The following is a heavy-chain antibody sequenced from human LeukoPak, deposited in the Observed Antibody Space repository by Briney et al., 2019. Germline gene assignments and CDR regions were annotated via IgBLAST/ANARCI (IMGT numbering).Heavy chain of an antibody. D-gene: IGHD1-14*01. J-gene: IGHJ6*02. CDR3: ARSGRGDYDYGMDV. Sequence: GGSLRLSCAASGFTFSSYAMHWVRQAPGKGLEWVAVISYDGSNKYYADSVKGRFTISRDNSKNTLYLQMNSLRPEDTAVYYCARSGRGDYDYGMDVWGQETTVTVSS. V-gene: IGHV3-30-3*01. CDR2: ISYDGSNK. CDR1: GFTFSSYA.